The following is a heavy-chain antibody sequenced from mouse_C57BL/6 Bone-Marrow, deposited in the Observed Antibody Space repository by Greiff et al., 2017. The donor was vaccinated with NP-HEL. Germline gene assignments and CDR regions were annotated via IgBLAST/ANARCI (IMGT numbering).Heavy chain of an antibody. V-gene: IGHV1-69*01. Sequence: QVQLQQPGAELVMPGASVKLSCKASGYTFTSYWMHWVKQRPGQGLEWIGEIDPSDSYTNYNQKFKGKSTLTVDKSSSTAYMQLSSLTSEDSAVYFCAREGTHSAMDYWGQGTSDTVSS. D-gene: IGHD3-1*01. CDR1: GYTFTSYW. CDR2: IDPSDSYT. CDR3: AREGTHSAMDY. J-gene: IGHJ4*01.